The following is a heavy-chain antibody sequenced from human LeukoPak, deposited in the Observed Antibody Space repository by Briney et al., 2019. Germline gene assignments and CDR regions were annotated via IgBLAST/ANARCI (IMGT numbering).Heavy chain of an antibody. CDR1: GYTFTGYY. Sequence: GASVKVSCKASGYTFTGYYMHWVRQAPGQGLEWMGWINPNSGGTNYAQKFQGRVTMTRDTSISTAYMELSRLRSDDTAVYYCARVAYDFWSGYNYYGMDVWGQGTTVTVSS. CDR2: INPNSGGT. V-gene: IGHV1-2*02. D-gene: IGHD3-3*01. J-gene: IGHJ6*02. CDR3: ARVAYDFWSGYNYYGMDV.